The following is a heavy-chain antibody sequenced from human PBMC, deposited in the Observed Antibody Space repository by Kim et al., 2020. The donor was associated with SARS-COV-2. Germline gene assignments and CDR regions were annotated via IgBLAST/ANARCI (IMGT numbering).Heavy chain of an antibody. CDR3: ASTPVVNLYDFVGFSAFDI. V-gene: IGHV4-39*01. Sequence: SETLSLTCTVSGGSISSSSYYWGWIRQPPGKGLEWIGSIYYSGSTYYNPSLKSRVTISVDTSKNQFSLKLSSVTAADTAVYYCASTPVVNLYDFVGFSAFDIWGQGTMVTVSS. D-gene: IGHD3-16*01. CDR2: IYYSGST. J-gene: IGHJ3*02. CDR1: GGSISSSSYY.